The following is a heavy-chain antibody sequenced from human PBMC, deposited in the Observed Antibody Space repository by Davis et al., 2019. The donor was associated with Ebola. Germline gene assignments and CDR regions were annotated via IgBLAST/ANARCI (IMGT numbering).Heavy chain of an antibody. CDR1: EFTFRDYS. CDR2: ISSDGSNR. Sequence: GGSLRLSCVDSEFTFRDYSMNWVRQAPGKGLEWVSIISSDGSNRFYADSVKGRFTVSRDNSKNTLYLQMNSLRAEDTAVYYCARDSFLFGRMGYWGQGTLVTVSS. CDR3: ARDSFLFGRMGY. J-gene: IGHJ4*02. D-gene: IGHD1-26*01. V-gene: IGHV3-30*07.